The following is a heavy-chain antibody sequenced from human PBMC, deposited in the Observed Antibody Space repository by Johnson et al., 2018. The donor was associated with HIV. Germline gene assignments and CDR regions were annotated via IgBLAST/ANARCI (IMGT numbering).Heavy chain of an antibody. Sequence: QVQLVESGGGVVRPGRSLRLSCVASGFSFSAYAIHWVRQAPGQGLEWVAVISYDGSNKYFADSVKGRFNISTDNSKNPLHLQMNSLRADDSALYYCARDSGGSSQTQLLALDLTWASDIWGQGTMVTVSS. V-gene: IGHV3-33*05. CDR1: GFSFSAYA. CDR2: ISYDGSNK. CDR3: ARDSGGSSQTQLLALDLTWASDI. D-gene: IGHD1-1*01. J-gene: IGHJ3*02.